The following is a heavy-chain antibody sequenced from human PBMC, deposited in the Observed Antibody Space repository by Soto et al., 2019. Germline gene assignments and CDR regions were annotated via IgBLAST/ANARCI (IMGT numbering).Heavy chain of an antibody. D-gene: IGHD3-9*01. J-gene: IGHJ6*03. CDR3: TTDYLDWLLYGVDYYYYYMDV. CDR2: IKSKTDGGTT. Sequence: GGSLRLSCAASGFTFSNAWISWVRQAPGKGLEWVGRIKSKTDGGTTDYAAPVKGRFTISRDDSKNTLYLQMNSLKTEDTAVYYCTTDYLDWLLYGVDYYYYYMDVWGKGTTVTVSS. V-gene: IGHV3-15*01. CDR1: GFTFSNAW.